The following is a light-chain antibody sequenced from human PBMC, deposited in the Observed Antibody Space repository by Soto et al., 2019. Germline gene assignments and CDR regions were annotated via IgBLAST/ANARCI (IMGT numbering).Light chain of an antibody. J-gene: IGKJ4*01. V-gene: IGKV3-15*01. CDR1: LTVSTN. CDR3: QEYNYWHPIT. Sequence: DIVMTQSPATLSLSPGDRATLSCWASLTVSTNLAWYQQKPGQAPRLLIYYTSTRATGIPARFSGSGSAKEFTLTISSLQPEDSAVYYCQEYNYWHPITFGGGTKVEIK. CDR2: YTS.